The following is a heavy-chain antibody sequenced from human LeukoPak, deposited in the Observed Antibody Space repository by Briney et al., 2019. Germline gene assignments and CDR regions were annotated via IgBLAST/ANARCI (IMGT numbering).Heavy chain of an antibody. CDR2: INPSNGDT. D-gene: IGHD3-10*01. Sequence: GASVKVSCKASGYTLSIYALHWVRQAPGQRLEWVGWINPSNGDTKYSPKFQGRVTFTRDTSASTVYMELASLISEDTAVYYCAREQFHYTGSGSFDYWGQGTLVTVSS. CDR1: GYTLSIYA. J-gene: IGHJ4*02. V-gene: IGHV1-3*01. CDR3: AREQFHYTGSGSFDY.